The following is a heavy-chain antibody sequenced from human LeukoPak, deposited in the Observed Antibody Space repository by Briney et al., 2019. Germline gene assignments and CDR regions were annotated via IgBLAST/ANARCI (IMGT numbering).Heavy chain of an antibody. CDR1: GGSISSYY. CDR2: IYYSGST. Sequence: PSETLSLTCTVSGGSISSYYWSWIRQPPGKGLEWIGYIYYSGSTNYNPSLKSRVTISVDTSKNQFSLKLSSVTAADTAVYYCARVPVARRDYYYGMDVWGQGTTVTVSS. CDR3: ARVPVARRDYYYGMDV. J-gene: IGHJ6*02. V-gene: IGHV4-59*01.